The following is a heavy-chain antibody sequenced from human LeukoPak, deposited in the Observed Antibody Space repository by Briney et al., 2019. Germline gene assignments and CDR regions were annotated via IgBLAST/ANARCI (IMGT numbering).Heavy chain of an antibody. CDR2: IYPSDSDT. J-gene: IGHJ3*01. CDR1: GYSFTANW. Sequence: GESLKISCKTSGYSFTANWIAWVRQMPGKGLECMGIIYPSDSDTRYSPSFQGQVTITADKSISTAYLQWSGLKASDTAMYYCARHSLVGATRSAFDVWGQGTMVTVSS. CDR3: ARHSLVGATRSAFDV. D-gene: IGHD1-26*01. V-gene: IGHV5-51*01.